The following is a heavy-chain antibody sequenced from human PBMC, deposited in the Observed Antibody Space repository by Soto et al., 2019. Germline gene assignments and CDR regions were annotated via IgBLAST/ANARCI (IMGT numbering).Heavy chain of an antibody. CDR1: GFTFNNSG. V-gene: IGHV3-30*03. CDR3: ARDSAGRQHFVRFDS. Sequence: GGSLRLSCRVSGFTFNNSGMHWVRQAPGKGLEWMAVISYDGSEKHYADSMKGRLTISRDNSKNTLNLQMNSLRAEDTAIYYCARDSAGRQHFVRFDSWGQGTLVTVSS. J-gene: IGHJ4*02. CDR2: ISYDGSEK. D-gene: IGHD3-3*02.